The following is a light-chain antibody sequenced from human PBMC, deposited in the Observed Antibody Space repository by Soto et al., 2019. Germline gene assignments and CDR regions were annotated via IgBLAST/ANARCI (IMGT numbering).Light chain of an antibody. CDR1: DIGSKS. Sequence: SYELTQPPSVSVATGMKARITCGGNDIGSKSVHWYQQTPGEDPVLVIYYEIDRPSGIPERFSGSNSGNTDTLTINRVDAGYEDDYYSHVWNSDTNHVVFGGGPQLTVL. CDR3: HVWNSDTNHVV. J-gene: IGLJ2*01. V-gene: IGLV3-21*01. CDR2: YEI.